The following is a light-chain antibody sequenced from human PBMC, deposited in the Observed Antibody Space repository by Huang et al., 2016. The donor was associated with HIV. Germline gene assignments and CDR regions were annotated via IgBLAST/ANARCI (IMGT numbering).Light chain of an antibody. Sequence: EIVLTQSPGTLSLSPGERATLSCRASPSVNSGYLAWYQQKHGQAPRLLIYGASSSATGIPGRFSGSGSGTDFTLTISRLQPEDFAVYFCQQYGSSPGTFGQGTKVEMK. J-gene: IGKJ1*01. V-gene: IGKV3-20*01. CDR3: QQYGSSPGT. CDR2: GAS. CDR1: PSVNSGY.